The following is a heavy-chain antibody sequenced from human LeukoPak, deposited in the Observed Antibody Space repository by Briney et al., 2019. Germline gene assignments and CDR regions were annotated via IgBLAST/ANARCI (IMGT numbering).Heavy chain of an antibody. J-gene: IGHJ4*02. CDR2: IIPIFGTA. CDR1: GGTFSSYA. CDR3: ARAHLGTTPRGEGGLWDY. Sequence: ASVKVSCKASGGTFSSYAISWVRQAPGQGLEWMGGIIPIFGTANYAQKFQGRVTITADESTSTVYMELSSLRSEDTAVYYCARAHLGTTPRGEGGLWDYWGQGTLVTVSS. V-gene: IGHV1-69*13. D-gene: IGHD3-10*01.